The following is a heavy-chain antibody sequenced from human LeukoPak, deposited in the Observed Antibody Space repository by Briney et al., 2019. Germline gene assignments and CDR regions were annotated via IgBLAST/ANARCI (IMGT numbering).Heavy chain of an antibody. D-gene: IGHD5-12*01. V-gene: IGHV4-39*01. J-gene: IGHJ4*02. CDR1: GGSISSSSYY. CDR3: ARLSRYSGYEFDY. CDR2: IYYSGST. Sequence: SETLSLTCTVSGGSISSSSYYWGWIRQPPGKGLEWIGSIYYSGSTYYNPSLRSRVTISVDTSKNQFSLKLSSVTAADKAVYYCARLSRYSGYEFDYWGQGTLVTVSS.